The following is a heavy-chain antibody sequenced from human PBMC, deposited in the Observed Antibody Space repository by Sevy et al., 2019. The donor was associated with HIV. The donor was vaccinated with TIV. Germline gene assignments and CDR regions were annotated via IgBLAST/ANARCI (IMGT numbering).Heavy chain of an antibody. J-gene: IGHJ3*01. Sequence: SETLSLTCTVSGGSVSSSSHYWGWIRQPPGKGLVWIGSIYYGGSTHFNPSLRSRVTIFVDTSKNQVSLKLSSVTAADTAVYFCARTPPFDAFDLWGQGTVVTVSS. CDR1: GGSVSSSSHY. CDR3: ARTPPFDAFDL. CDR2: IYYGGST. V-gene: IGHV4-39*01.